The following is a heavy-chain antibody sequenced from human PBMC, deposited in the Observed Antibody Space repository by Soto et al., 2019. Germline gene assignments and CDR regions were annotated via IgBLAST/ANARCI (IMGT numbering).Heavy chain of an antibody. CDR2: IYYSGGT. J-gene: IGHJ6*02. V-gene: IGHV4-61*05. CDR3: ARAPPLRYVAAAPYGMDV. Sequence: PSETLSLTCTVSGGSISTRSCYWGWIRQPPGKGLEWIGYIYYSGGTNYNPSLKSRVTISADTSKNQFSLKLSSVTAADTAVYFCARAPPLRYVAAAPYGMDVWGQGTTVTVSS. D-gene: IGHD6-13*01. CDR1: GGSISTRSCY.